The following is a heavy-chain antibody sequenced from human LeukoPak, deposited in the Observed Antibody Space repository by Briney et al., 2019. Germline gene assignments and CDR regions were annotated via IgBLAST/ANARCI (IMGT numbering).Heavy chain of an antibody. CDR1: GYTFTGYY. CDR3: ARVYPLSDTLLRNCGGDCYHLFDY. V-gene: IGHV1-2*02. CDR2: INPNSGGT. J-gene: IGHJ4*02. D-gene: IGHD2-21*02. Sequence: ASVKVSCKASGYTFTGYYMHWVRQAPGQGLEWMGWINPNSGGTNYAQKFQGRVTMTRDTSISTAYMELSRLRSDDTAVYYCARVYPLSDTLLRNCGGDCYHLFDYWGQGTLVTVSS.